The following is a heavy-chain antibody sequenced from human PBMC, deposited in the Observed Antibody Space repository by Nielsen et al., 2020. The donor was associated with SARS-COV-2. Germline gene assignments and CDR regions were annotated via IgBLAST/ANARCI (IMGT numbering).Heavy chain of an antibody. Sequence: LETLSLTCTVSGGSISSYYWSWIRQPPGKGLEWIGYIYYSGSTNYNPSLKSRVTISVDTSKNQFSLKLSSVTAADTAVYYCARDYGDYGFDYRGQGSLVTVSS. CDR1: GGSISSYY. V-gene: IGHV4-59*01. CDR3: ARDYGDYGFDY. CDR2: IYYSGST. D-gene: IGHD4-17*01. J-gene: IGHJ4*02.